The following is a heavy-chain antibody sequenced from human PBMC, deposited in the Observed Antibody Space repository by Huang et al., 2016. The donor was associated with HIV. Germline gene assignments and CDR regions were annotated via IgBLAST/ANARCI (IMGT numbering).Heavy chain of an antibody. V-gene: IGHV5-51*01. J-gene: IGHJ4*02. CDR2: IYPGDYDT. Sequence: EVQLVQSGAEVKKPGESLKISCKGSGYSFTSYWIGWWRQMPGKGREWRWIIYPGDYDTRYSPSFQGQVTISADKSISTADLQWSSLKASDTTMYYCARLSTTWYFDYWGQGTLVTVSS. CDR1: GYSFTSYW. D-gene: IGHD1-1*01. CDR3: ARLSTTWYFDY.